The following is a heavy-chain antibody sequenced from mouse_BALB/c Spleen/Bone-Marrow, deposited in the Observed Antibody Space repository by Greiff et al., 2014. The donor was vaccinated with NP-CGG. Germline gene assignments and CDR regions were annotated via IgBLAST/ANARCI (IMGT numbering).Heavy chain of an antibody. CDR1: GFTFSSFG. Sequence: DVHLVESGGGLVQPGGSRKPSCAASGFTFSSFGMHWVRQAPEKGLEWVAYISSGSTTIYYADTVKGRFTISRDNPKNTLFLQMTSLRSEDTAIYYCARDYYGSIYFDYWGQGTTLTVSS. D-gene: IGHD1-1*01. CDR2: ISSGSTTI. CDR3: ARDYYGSIYFDY. J-gene: IGHJ2*01. V-gene: IGHV5-17*02.